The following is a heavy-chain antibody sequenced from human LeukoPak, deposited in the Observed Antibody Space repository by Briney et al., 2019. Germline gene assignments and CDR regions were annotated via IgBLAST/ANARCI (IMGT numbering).Heavy chain of an antibody. V-gene: IGHV4-59*01. Sequence: SETLSLTCPVSGVSISSYYWGWIRQPPGKGLGWLGYIYYSGCTNYNPSLKSRVTISVDTSKNQFSLKLSSVTAADTAVYYCAREALEGFYYYDSSGLNAFDIWGQGTMVTVSS. J-gene: IGHJ3*02. CDR3: AREALEGFYYYDSSGLNAFDI. CDR1: GVSISSYY. CDR2: IYYSGCT. D-gene: IGHD3-22*01.